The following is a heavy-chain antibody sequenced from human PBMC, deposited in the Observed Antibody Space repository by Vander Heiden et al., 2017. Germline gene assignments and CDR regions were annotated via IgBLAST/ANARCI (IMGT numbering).Heavy chain of an antibody. J-gene: IGHJ5*02. CDR2: IRSKAYGGTT. CDR1: GFTFGDCA. CDR3: TREGCTNGVCYWRFWFDP. Sequence: EVQRVESGGGLVQPGRSLRLSCTAAGFTFGDCAMSWVRQAPGKGLEWVGFIRSKAYGGTTEYAASVKGRFTISRDDSKSIAYLQMNSLKTEDTAVYYCTREGCTNGVCYWRFWFDPWGQGTLVTVSS. V-gene: IGHV3-49*04. D-gene: IGHD2-8*01.